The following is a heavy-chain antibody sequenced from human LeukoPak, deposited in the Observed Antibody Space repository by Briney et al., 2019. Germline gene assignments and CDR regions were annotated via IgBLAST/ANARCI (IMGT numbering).Heavy chain of an antibody. Sequence: SETLSLTCTVSGGPISNYCWSWIRQSAGKGLEWIGRMYISGNTNYNPSLKSRVTMSIDTSKNQFSLKLSSVTAAETAVYYCASQYYYDTSGYYDSLYFQHWGQGALVTVSS. J-gene: IGHJ1*01. V-gene: IGHV4-4*07. D-gene: IGHD3-22*01. CDR1: GGPISNYC. CDR2: MYISGNT. CDR3: ASQYYYDTSGYYDSLYFQH.